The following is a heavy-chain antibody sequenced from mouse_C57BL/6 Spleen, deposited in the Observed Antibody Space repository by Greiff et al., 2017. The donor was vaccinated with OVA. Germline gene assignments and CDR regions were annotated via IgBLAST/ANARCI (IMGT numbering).Heavy chain of an antibody. CDR1: GYTFTDYY. V-gene: IGHV1-76*01. CDR2: IYPGSGNT. CDR3: ARHGGNYGYLDY. D-gene: IGHD2-1*01. Sequence: VQLQESGAELVRPGASVKLSCKASGYTFTDYYINWVKQRPGQGLEWIARIYPGSGNTYYNEKFKGKATLTAEKSSSTAYMQLSSLTSEDSAVYFCARHGGNYGYLDYWGQGTTLIVSS. J-gene: IGHJ2*01.